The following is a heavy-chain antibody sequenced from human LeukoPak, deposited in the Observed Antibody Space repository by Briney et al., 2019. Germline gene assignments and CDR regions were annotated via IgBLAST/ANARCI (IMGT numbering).Heavy chain of an antibody. CDR2: IYTSGST. CDR3: ARQVAAAARGHFDY. V-gene: IGHV4-4*09. CDR1: GGSICSYY. J-gene: IGHJ4*02. D-gene: IGHD6-13*01. Sequence: SETLSLTCTVSGGSICSYYWSWIRQPPGKGLEWIGYIYTSGSTNYNPSLKSRVTISVDTSKNQFSLKLSSVTAADTAVYYCARQVAAAARGHFDYWGQGTLVAVSS.